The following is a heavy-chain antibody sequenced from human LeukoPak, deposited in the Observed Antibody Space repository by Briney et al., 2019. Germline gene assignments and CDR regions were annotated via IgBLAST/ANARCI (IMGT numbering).Heavy chain of an antibody. CDR3: TREILEWLLFDY. V-gene: IGHV3-49*04. D-gene: IGHD3-3*01. J-gene: IGHJ4*02. Sequence: PGGSLRLSCTASGFTFGDYAMSWVRQAPGKGLEWVGFIRSKAYGGTTEYAASVKGRFTISRDDSKSIAYLQMNSLKTEDTAVYYCTREILEWLLFDYWGQGTLVTVSS. CDR1: GFTFGDYA. CDR2: IRSKAYGGTT.